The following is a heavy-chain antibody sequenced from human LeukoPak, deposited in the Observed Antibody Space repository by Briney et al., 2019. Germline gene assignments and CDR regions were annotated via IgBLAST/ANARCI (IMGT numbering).Heavy chain of an antibody. Sequence: ASVKVSCKASGCTFTGYYMHWVRQAPGQGLEWMGWINPNSGGTNYAQKFQGRVTMTRDTSISTAYMELSRLRSDDTAVYYCAREAPLDDYVWGSYRHPFDYWGQGTLVTVSS. CDR1: GCTFTGYY. V-gene: IGHV1-2*02. J-gene: IGHJ4*02. CDR3: AREAPLDDYVWGSYRHPFDY. D-gene: IGHD3-16*02. CDR2: INPNSGGT.